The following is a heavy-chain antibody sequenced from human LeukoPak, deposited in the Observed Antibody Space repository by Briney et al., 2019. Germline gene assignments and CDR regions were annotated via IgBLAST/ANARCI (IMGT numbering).Heavy chain of an antibody. V-gene: IGHV1-24*01. J-gene: IGHJ4*02. CDR3: ARDRFYGSGSYPDY. Sequence: ASVRVSCKVSGYTLTELSMHWVRQAPGKGLEWMGGFDPEDGETIYAQKFQGRVTMTEDTSTDTAYMELSSLRSGDTAVYYCARDRFYGSGSYPDYWGQGTLVTVSS. CDR2: FDPEDGET. D-gene: IGHD3-10*01. CDR1: GYTLTELS.